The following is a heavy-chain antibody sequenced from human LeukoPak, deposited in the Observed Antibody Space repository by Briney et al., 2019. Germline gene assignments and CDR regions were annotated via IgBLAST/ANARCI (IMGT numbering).Heavy chain of an antibody. V-gene: IGHV1-18*01. Sequence: GASVKVSCKASGYTFTSNGISWVRQAPGQGLEWMGWISAYNGNKDYAQKFQGRVTMTTDTSTSTAYMELRSLRSDDTAVYYCARDRGCSSTSCYPLRPDNLDAFDIWGQGTMVTVSS. J-gene: IGHJ3*02. CDR3: ARDRGCSSTSCYPLRPDNLDAFDI. D-gene: IGHD2-2*01. CDR2: ISAYNGNK. CDR1: GYTFTSNG.